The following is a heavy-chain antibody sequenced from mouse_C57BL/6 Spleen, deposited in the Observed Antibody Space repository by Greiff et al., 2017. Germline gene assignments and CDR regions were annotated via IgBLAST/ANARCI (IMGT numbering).Heavy chain of an antibody. CDR3: AKELFFDY. V-gene: IGHV1-4*01. Sequence: QVQLQQSGAELARPGASVKMSCKASGYTFTSYTMHWVKQRPGQGLEWIGYINPSSGYTKYNQKFKDKATLTVDKSSSTAYMQLSNLTSEDSAVYYCAKELFFDYWGQGTTLTVSS. CDR2: INPSSGYT. CDR1: GYTFTSYT. J-gene: IGHJ2*01.